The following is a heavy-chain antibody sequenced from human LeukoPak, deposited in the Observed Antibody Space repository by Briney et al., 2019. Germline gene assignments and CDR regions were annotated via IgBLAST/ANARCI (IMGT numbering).Heavy chain of an antibody. CDR3: ARAWGSY. CDR2: INHSGST. J-gene: IGHJ4*02. Sequence: SETLSLTCAVYGGSFSGYYWSWIRQPPGKGLEWIGEINHSGSTNYNPSLKSRVTISVDTSKNQFSLKLSSVTAADTAVYYCARAWGSYWGQGTLVTVSS. D-gene: IGHD3-16*01. V-gene: IGHV4-34*01. CDR1: GGSFSGYY.